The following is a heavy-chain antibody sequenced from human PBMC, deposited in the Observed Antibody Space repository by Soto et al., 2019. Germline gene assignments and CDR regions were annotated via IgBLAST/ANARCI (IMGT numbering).Heavy chain of an antibody. CDR2: VTAGGDNT. D-gene: IGHD2-15*01. J-gene: IGHJ3*02. CDR1: GFTFSSYA. Sequence: EVQLLESGGGLVQPGGSLRLSCAASGFTFSSYAMTWVRQTPGQGLRWVSTVTAGGDNTYHADSVKGRFTISRDTSKNPLYLQMNSLRVEDTAIYNCAGLYSRAYDIWGQGTMVTVSS. V-gene: IGHV3-23*01. CDR3: AGLYSRAYDI.